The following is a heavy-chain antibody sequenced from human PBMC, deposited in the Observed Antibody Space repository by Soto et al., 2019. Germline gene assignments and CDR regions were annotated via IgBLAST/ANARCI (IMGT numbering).Heavy chain of an antibody. J-gene: IGHJ6*03. CDR2: ISAYNGNT. Sequence: ASVKVSCKASGYTFTSYGISWVRQAPGQGLEWMGWISAYNGNTNYAQKLQGRVTMTTDTSTSTAYMELRSLGSDDTAVYYCAREVPAARFGGYYYYREVWGKGTTVTVSS. D-gene: IGHD3-16*01. CDR1: GYTFTSYG. CDR3: AREVPAARFGGYYYYREV. V-gene: IGHV1-18*01.